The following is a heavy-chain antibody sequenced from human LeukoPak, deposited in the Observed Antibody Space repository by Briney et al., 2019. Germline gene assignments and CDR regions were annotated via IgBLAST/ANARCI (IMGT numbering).Heavy chain of an antibody. CDR1: GFTFSSHL. D-gene: IGHD2-21*01. CDR2: IKQDGSEK. Sequence: GGSLRLSCAASGFTFSSHLMSWVRQAPGKGLEWVANIKQDGSEKYYVDSVKGRFTISRDNAKNSLYLQMNSLRAEDTAVYYCARDKVVRTTYFDCWGQGTLVTVSS. CDR3: ARDKVVRTTYFDC. V-gene: IGHV3-7*01. J-gene: IGHJ4*02.